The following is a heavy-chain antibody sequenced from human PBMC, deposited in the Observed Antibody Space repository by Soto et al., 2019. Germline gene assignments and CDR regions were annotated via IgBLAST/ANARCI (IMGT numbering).Heavy chain of an antibody. J-gene: IGHJ6*02. Sequence: QVQLVQSGAEVKKPGSSVKVSCKAAVGTFSSYAISWVRQAPGQGLEWMGGIIPIFGTANYAQKFQGRVTITADESTSTDYMELSSLRSEDTAVYYCASGVNTGTTGISGMDGWGQGTTVTVSS. CDR2: IIPIFGTA. V-gene: IGHV1-69*01. CDR3: ASGVNTGTTGISGMDG. D-gene: IGHD1-7*01. CDR1: VGTFSSYA.